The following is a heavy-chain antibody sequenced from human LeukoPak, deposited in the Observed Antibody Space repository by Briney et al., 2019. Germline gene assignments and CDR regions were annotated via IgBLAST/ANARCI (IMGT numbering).Heavy chain of an antibody. V-gene: IGHV4-34*01. CDR2: INHSGST. D-gene: IGHD6-19*01. CDR1: GGSFSGYY. J-gene: IGHJ5*02. CDR3: ARGSPGGWGDNWFDP. Sequence: ETLSLTCAVYGGSFSGYYWSWIRQPPGKGLEWIGEINHSGSTNYNPSLKSRVTISVDTSKNQFSPKLSSVTAADTAVYYCARGSPGGWGDNWFDPWGQGTLVTVSS.